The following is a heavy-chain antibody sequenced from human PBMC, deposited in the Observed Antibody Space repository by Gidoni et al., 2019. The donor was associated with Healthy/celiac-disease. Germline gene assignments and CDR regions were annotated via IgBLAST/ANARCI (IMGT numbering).Heavy chain of an antibody. Sequence: EVQLVESGGGLVQPGGSLRLSCAASGFPFSSYSMNWVRQAPGKGLEWVSYIRSSSSTIYYADSVKGRFTISRYNAKNSLYLQMNSLRDEDTSVYYCARDIAEAGSFDYWGQVTLVTVSS. J-gene: IGHJ4*02. CDR2: IRSSSSTI. D-gene: IGHD6-13*01. CDR3: ARDIAEAGSFDY. V-gene: IGHV3-48*02. CDR1: GFPFSSYS.